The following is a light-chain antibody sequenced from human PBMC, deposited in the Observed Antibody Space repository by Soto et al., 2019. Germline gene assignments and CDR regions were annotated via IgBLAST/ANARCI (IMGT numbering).Light chain of an antibody. CDR1: SRDVGGYNY. CDR2: DVS. J-gene: IGLJ1*01. CDR3: CSYAGRYTYV. V-gene: IGLV2-11*01. Sequence: QSALTQPRSVSGSPGQSVTISCTGASRDVGGYNYVSWYQQHPGKAPKLMIYDVSKRPSGVPDRFSGSKSGNTASLTISGLETEYEADYYCCSYAGRYTYVFGTGTKVTVL.